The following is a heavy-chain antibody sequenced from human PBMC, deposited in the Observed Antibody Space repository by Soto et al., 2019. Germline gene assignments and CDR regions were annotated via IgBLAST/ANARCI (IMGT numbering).Heavy chain of an antibody. J-gene: IGHJ4*02. Sequence: QLQLQESGPGLVKPSETLSLTCTVSGGSISSSSYYWGWIRQPPGKGLEWIGSIYYSGSTYYNPSLKSRVTISVDTSKNQFSLKLSSVTAADTAVYYCAQVVPAALVHCFDYWGQGTLVTVSS. CDR1: GGSISSSSYY. D-gene: IGHD2-2*01. CDR2: IYYSGST. CDR3: AQVVPAALVHCFDY. V-gene: IGHV4-39*01.